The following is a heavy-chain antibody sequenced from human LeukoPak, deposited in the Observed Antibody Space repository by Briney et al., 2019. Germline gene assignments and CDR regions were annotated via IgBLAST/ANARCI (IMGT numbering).Heavy chain of an antibody. CDR1: GFTFSSYG. CDR2: ISYDGSNK. CDR3: AREGVNIFNDAFDI. V-gene: IGHV3-33*05. J-gene: IGHJ3*02. Sequence: PGGSLRLSCAASGFTFSSYGMHWVRQAPGKGLEWVAVISYDGSNKYYADSVKGRFTISRDNAKNSLYLQMNSLRVEDTAVYYCAREGVNIFNDAFDIWGQGTMVTVSS. D-gene: IGHD3-3*01.